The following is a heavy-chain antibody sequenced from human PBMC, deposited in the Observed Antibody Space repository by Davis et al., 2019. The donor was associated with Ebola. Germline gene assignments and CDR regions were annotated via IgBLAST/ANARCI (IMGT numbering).Heavy chain of an antibody. D-gene: IGHD2-21*02. V-gene: IGHV3-53*01. CDR2: IYRGGST. J-gene: IGHJ4*02. Sequence: GGSLRLSCAASGFTVSSNYMNWVRQAPGKGLEWVSVIYRGGSTYYAGSVKGRFTISRDNSKNTLYLQMNSLRAEDTAVYYCARGVMTAMPEFWGQGTLLTVSS. CDR3: ARGVMTAMPEF. CDR1: GFTVSSNY.